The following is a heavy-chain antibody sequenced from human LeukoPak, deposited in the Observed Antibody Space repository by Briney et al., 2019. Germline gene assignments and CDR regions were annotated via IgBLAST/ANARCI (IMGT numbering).Heavy chain of an antibody. CDR2: IYTSGST. CDR3: ASAGYSYGHSFDY. D-gene: IGHD5-18*01. Sequence: SETLSLTCTVSGGSISSGSYYWSWIRQPAGKGLEWIGRIYTSGSTNYNPSLKSRVTISVDTSKNQFSLKPSSVTAADTAVYYCASAGYSYGHSFDYWGQGTLVTVSS. V-gene: IGHV4-61*02. CDR1: GGSISSGSYY. J-gene: IGHJ4*02.